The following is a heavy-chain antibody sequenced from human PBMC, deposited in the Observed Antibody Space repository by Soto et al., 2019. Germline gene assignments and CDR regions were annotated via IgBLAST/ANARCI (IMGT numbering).Heavy chain of an antibody. V-gene: IGHV1-18*01. J-gene: IGHJ3*02. CDR1: GYTFTSYG. Sequence: ASVKVSCNASGYTFTSYGISWVRQAPGQGLEWMGWISAYNGNTNYAKKLQGRVTRTTDTSTSKVYMELRSLRSDDTAVYYCAIEGATMYSSDSPLQRNAFDIWGQGTMVTVSS. D-gene: IGHD6-19*01. CDR3: AIEGATMYSSDSPLQRNAFDI. CDR2: ISAYNGNT.